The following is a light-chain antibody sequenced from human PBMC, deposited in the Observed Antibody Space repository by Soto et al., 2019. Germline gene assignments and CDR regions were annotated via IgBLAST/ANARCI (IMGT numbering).Light chain of an antibody. J-gene: IGLJ2*01. CDR2: DVR. CDR1: SSDVGGYNY. V-gene: IGLV2-14*01. CDR3: SSYTSSRGAVV. Sequence: SALTQPASVSGSPGQSITISCTGTSSDVGGYNYVSWYQQRPGKAPKIMIYDVRNRPSGVSDRFSGSKSGNTASLTISGLQYEDEADYYCSSYTSSRGAVVFGGGTKLNV.